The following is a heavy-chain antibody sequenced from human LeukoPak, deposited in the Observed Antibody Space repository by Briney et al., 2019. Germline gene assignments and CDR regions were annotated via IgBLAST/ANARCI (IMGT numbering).Heavy chain of an antibody. Sequence: PGGSLRLSCAASGFTFSRYAMSWVRQAPGKGLEWVSAISGSGGSTYYADSVKGRFTISRDNSKNTLYLQMNSLRAEDTAVYYCAKELGYCSGGSCYSPGYYFDYWGQGTLVTVSS. CDR1: GFTFSRYA. V-gene: IGHV3-23*01. CDR2: ISGSGGST. D-gene: IGHD2-15*01. CDR3: AKELGYCSGGSCYSPGYYFDY. J-gene: IGHJ4*02.